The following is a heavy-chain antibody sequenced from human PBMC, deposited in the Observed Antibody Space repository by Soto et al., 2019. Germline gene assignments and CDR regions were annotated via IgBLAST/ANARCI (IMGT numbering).Heavy chain of an antibody. J-gene: IGHJ6*02. D-gene: IGHD2-8*01. CDR3: AKNGQPPYYYYGMDV. CDR1: GYTFTRYG. V-gene: IGHV1-18*01. CDR2: ISGYNGDT. Sequence: QGQLVQSGGEVKKPGASVKVSCKASGYTFTRYGISWVRQAPGQGLEWMGWISGYNGDTKYAQKFQGRVTMTVDTPTTTAYMELRSLTSDDRAVYYCAKNGQPPYYYYGMDVWGQGTTVTVSS.